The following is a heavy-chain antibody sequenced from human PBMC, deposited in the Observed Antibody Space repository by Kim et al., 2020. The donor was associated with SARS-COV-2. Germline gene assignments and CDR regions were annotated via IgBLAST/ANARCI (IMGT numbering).Heavy chain of an antibody. Sequence: SETLSLTCAVYGGSFSGYYWSWIRQPPGKGLEWIGEIIHSGSTNYNPSLKSRVTISVDTSKNQFSLKLSSVTAADTAVYYCARRLGYCSSTSSYCPRLRRADAFDIWGQGTMVTVSS. D-gene: IGHD2-2*01. V-gene: IGHV4-34*12. CDR2: IIHSGST. J-gene: IGHJ3*02. CDR1: GGSFSGYY. CDR3: ARRLGYCSSTSSYCPRLRRADAFDI.